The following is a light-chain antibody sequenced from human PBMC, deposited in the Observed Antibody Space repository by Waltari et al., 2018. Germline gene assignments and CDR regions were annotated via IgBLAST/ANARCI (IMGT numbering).Light chain of an antibody. V-gene: IGLV2-14*03. CDR1: SSDVGGYNF. J-gene: IGLJ2*01. CDR3: SSYTSSTSVV. Sequence: QSALTQPASVSGSPGQSITIYCTGTSSDVGGYNFVSWYQHHPGKAPKLLIYDVNNRPSGVSDRFSGSKSGNTASLTISGLQAEDEADYYCSSYTSSTSVVFGGGTQLTVL. CDR2: DVN.